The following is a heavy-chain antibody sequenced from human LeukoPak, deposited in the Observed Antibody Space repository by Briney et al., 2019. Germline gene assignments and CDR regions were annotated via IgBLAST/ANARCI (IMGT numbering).Heavy chain of an antibody. CDR3: ARDLAVTDPSYYYYGMDV. J-gene: IGHJ6*04. CDR2: IIPIFGTA. Sequence: ASAKVSCKASGGTFSSYAISWVRQAPGQGLEWMGGIIPIFGTANYAQKFQGRVTITADESTSTAYMELSSLRSEDTAVYYCARDLAVTDPSYYYYGMDVWGKGTTVTVSS. V-gene: IGHV1-69*13. D-gene: IGHD2-21*02. CDR1: GGTFSSYA.